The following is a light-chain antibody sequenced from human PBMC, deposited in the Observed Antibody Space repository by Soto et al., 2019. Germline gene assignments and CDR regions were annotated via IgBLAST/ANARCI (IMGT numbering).Light chain of an antibody. V-gene: IGKV2-30*01. CDR1: QSLVSSNGNTV. Sequence: DVVMTQSPLSLPVTLGQPASISCRSSQSLVSSNGNTVLIWFQQRPGQSPRRLIDKVSNRDSAVPDRFTGSGSGTDFTLEISRVEAEDVGVYYCMQSTRLPWTFGQGTKVEIK. CDR2: KVS. J-gene: IGKJ1*01. CDR3: MQSTRLPWT.